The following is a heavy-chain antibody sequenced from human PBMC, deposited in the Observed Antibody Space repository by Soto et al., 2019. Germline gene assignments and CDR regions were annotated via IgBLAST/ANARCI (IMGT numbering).Heavy chain of an antibody. V-gene: IGHV3-72*01. CDR1: GFTFSDHY. CDR3: ARERGYETYYFDY. Sequence: GGSLRLSCAASGFTFSDHYMDWVRQAPGKGLEWVGRTRNKANSYTTEYAASVKGRFTISRDDSKNSLYLQMNSLKTEDTAVYYCARERGYETYYFDYWGQGTLVTVSS. J-gene: IGHJ4*02. CDR2: TRNKANSYTT. D-gene: IGHD5-12*01.